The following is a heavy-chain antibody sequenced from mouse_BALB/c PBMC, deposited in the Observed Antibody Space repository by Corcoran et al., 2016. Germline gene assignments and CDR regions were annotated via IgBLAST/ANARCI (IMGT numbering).Heavy chain of an antibody. CDR1: GYTFTTAG. CDR3: ASRVDGSFDY. Sequence: QIQLVQSGPEMKKPGETVRISCKASGYTFTTAGMQWVQKMPGKGLKWIGWINTHSGVPKYAEDFKGRFAFSLETSASTAYLQISNLKNEDTATYFCASRVDGSFDYWGQGTTLTVSS. CDR2: INTHSGVP. V-gene: IGHV9-4*02. J-gene: IGHJ2*01. D-gene: IGHD2-3*01.